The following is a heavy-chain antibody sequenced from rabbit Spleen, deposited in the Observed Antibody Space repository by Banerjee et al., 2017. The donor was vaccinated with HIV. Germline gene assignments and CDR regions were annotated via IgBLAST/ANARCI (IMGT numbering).Heavy chain of an antibody. CDR1: GFTLSSYY. Sequence: QLKESGGGLVQPGGSLKLSCKASGFTLSSYYMNWVRQAPGKGLEWIGYIDPVFGITYYANWVNGRFSISRENAQNTVFLQMTSLTAADTATYFCARDVDGVIGWNFGWWGPGTLVTVS. J-gene: IGHJ4*01. D-gene: IGHD1-1*01. CDR2: IDPVFGIT. V-gene: IGHV1S7*01. CDR3: ARDVDGVIGWNFGW.